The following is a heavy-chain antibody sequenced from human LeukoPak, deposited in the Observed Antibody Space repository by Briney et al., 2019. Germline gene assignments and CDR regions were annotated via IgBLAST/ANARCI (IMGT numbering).Heavy chain of an antibody. J-gene: IGHJ6*03. D-gene: IGHD6-19*01. CDR1: GFTFDDYG. Sequence: GGSLRLSCAASGFTFDDYGMSWVRQAPGKGLEWVSGINWNGGSTGYADSVKGRFTISRDNAKNSLYLQMNSLRAEHTALYYCARDSSSWLAYYHYYYLDAWGKGTTVTVSS. CDR2: INWNGGST. CDR3: ARDSSSWLAYYHYYYLDA. V-gene: IGHV3-20*04.